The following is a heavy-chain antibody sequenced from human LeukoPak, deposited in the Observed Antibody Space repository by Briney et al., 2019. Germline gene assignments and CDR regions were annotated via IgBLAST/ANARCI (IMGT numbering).Heavy chain of an antibody. D-gene: IGHD6-19*01. CDR1: GFTFSSYA. J-gene: IGHJ4*02. CDR2: ISGSGGST. CDR3: AKDNRGVDQWLVPRNDY. Sequence: GGSLRLSCAASGFTFSSYAMSWVRQAPGKGLEWVSAISGSGGSTYYADSVTSRFTISRDNSKNTLYLQMNSLRAEDTAVYYCAKDNRGVDQWLVPRNDYWGQGTLVTVSS. V-gene: IGHV3-23*01.